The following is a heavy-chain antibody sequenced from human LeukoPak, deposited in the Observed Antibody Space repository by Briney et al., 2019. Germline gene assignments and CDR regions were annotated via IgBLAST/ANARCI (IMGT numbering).Heavy chain of an antibody. CDR3: AKDAKLGYCSGGNCYYFDC. J-gene: IGHJ4*02. CDR2: ISGSGGST. V-gene: IGHV3-23*01. Sequence: GGSLRLSCAASGFTFSSYAMSWVRQAPGKGLEWVSAISGSGGSTYYADSVKGRFTISRDNSKNTLYLQMNSLRAEDTAVYYCAKDAKLGYCSGGNCYYFDCWGQGTLVTVSS. CDR1: GFTFSSYA. D-gene: IGHD2-15*01.